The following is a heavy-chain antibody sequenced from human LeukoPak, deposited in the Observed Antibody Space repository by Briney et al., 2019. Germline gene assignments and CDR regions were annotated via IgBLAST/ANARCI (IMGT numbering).Heavy chain of an antibody. V-gene: IGHV3-21*01. CDR2: ISSSSSYI. CDR3: ETDIAGPYPFDY. CDR1: GFTFNRYS. Sequence: GGSLRLSCAASGFTFNRYSMNWLRQAPGKGLEWVSSISSSSSYIYYADSVKGRFTISRDNAKNSLYLQMNSLRAEDTAVYYCETDIAGPYPFDYWGQGTLVTVFS. J-gene: IGHJ4*02. D-gene: IGHD6-13*01.